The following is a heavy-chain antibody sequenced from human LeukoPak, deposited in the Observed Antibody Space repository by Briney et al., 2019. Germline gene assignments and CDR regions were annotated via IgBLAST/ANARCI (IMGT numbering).Heavy chain of an antibody. Sequence: GGSLRLSCAASGFTFSSYSMNWVRQAPGKGLEWVSSISSSSSYIYYADSVKGRFTISRDNAKNSLYLQMNSLRAEDTAVYYCATSSKRFSQCLDIWGQGTMVTVSS. V-gene: IGHV3-21*01. CDR1: GFTFSSYS. CDR3: ATSSKRFSQCLDI. D-gene: IGHD3-3*01. J-gene: IGHJ3*02. CDR2: ISSSSSYI.